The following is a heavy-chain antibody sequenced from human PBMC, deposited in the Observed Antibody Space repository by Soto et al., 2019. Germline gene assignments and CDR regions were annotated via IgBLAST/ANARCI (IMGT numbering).Heavy chain of an antibody. V-gene: IGHV3-66*01. Sequence: GSLRLSCTASGFIVSDTYMNWVRQAPVKGLEWVSVISNRGDTHYADSVRGRFSLSRDIADNTLHLQMNNLRVEDTAVYYCAREPRYCRGGSCSITGDAFDIWGQGTMVTVSS. CDR3: AREPRYCRGGSCSITGDAFDI. CDR1: GFIVSDTY. D-gene: IGHD2-15*01. CDR2: ISNRGDT. J-gene: IGHJ3*02.